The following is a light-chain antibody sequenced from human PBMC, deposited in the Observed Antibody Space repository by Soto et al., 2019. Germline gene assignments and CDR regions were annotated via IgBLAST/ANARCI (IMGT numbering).Light chain of an antibody. Sequence: QSALTQPASVSGSPGQSITISCTGTSSDIGAYNYVSWYQQHPGKAPKLLIYEVTNRPSGVSDRFSGSKSGNTASLTISGLQAEDEANYYCNSYTTLSNRVFGPGTKVT. CDR2: EVT. CDR1: SSDIGAYNY. CDR3: NSYTTLSNRV. J-gene: IGLJ1*01. V-gene: IGLV2-14*01.